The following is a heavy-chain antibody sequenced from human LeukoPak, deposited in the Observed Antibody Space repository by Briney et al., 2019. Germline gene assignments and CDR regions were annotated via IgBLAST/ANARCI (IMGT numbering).Heavy chain of an antibody. J-gene: IGHJ3*02. CDR1: GFAFGSEA. V-gene: IGHV3-7*01. CDR2: IKQDGSEK. D-gene: IGHD2-2*01. Sequence: GGSLRLSCAVSGFAFGSEAMSWVRQAPGKGLEWVANIKQDGSEKYYVDSVKGRFTISRDNAKNSLYLQMNSLRAEDTAVYYCARNRVVVPAAIPHDAFDIWGQGTMVTVSS. CDR3: ARNRVVVPAAIPHDAFDI.